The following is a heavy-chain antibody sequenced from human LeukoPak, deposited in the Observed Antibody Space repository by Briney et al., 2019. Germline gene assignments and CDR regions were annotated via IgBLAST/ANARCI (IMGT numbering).Heavy chain of an antibody. CDR3: AREGYSSGWNDC. CDR2: INYRGNT. Sequence: SETLSLTCTVSGGSISNYYWTWVRQPPGKGLEWIGYINYRGNTNYNPSLKNRGSKSVDKSKNQFSRKLRSVTAADTAVYFCAREGYSSGWNDCWGQGTLVTVSS. V-gene: IGHV4-59*01. CDR1: GGSISNYY. J-gene: IGHJ4*02. D-gene: IGHD6-19*01.